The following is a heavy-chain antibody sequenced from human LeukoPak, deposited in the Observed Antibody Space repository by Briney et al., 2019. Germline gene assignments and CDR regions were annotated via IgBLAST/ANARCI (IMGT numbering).Heavy chain of an antibody. V-gene: IGHV3-20*04. CDR2: INWNGETT. CDR3: ARGYSSGNYYFDQ. Sequence: GGSLRLSCAASGFNYDEYGMTWVRQAPGKGLEWVSAINWNGETTAYADSVKGRFTSSRDNAKKSMYLQMNNLRVEDTALYYCARGYSSGNYYFDQWGQGTLVTVSS. J-gene: IGHJ4*02. CDR1: GFNYDEYG. D-gene: IGHD6-19*01.